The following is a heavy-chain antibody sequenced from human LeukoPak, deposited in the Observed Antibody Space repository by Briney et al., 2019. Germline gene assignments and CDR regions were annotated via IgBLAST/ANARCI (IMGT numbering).Heavy chain of an antibody. D-gene: IGHD3-22*01. J-gene: IGHJ4*02. CDR2: ISSSSSYI. CDR1: GFTFSSYH. CDR3: ARAVDYYDIGGYPY. Sequence: GGSLRLSCAASGFTFSSYHMNWVRQAPGKGLEWVSSISSSSSYIKYADSVKGRFTISRDNAKNSLYLQMSSLRAEDTAVYYCARAVDYYDIGGYPYWGQGTLVTVSS. V-gene: IGHV3-21*01.